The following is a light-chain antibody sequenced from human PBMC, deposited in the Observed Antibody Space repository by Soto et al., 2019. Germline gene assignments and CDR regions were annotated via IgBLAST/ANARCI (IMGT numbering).Light chain of an antibody. Sequence: QSVLTQPVSVSGSPGQSITISCTGTSSDVGGYNFVSWYQQHPGKAPKLVIYDVSNRPSGVSNRFSGSKSGNTASLTISGLQAEDEADYYCCSYTSISPRVVFGGGTKLTVL. CDR3: CSYTSISPRVV. CDR1: SSDVGGYNF. CDR2: DVS. V-gene: IGLV2-14*03. J-gene: IGLJ2*01.